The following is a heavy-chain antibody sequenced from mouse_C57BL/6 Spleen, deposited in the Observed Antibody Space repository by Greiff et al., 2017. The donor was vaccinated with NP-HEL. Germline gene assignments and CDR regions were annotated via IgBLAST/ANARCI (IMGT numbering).Heavy chain of an antibody. V-gene: IGHV1-15*01. D-gene: IGHD4-1*01. CDR2: IDPETGGT. J-gene: IGHJ2*01. Sequence: VKLQQSGAELVRPGASVTLSCKASGYTFTDYEMHWVKQTPVHGLEWIGAIDPETGGTAYNQKFKGKAILTADKSSSTAYMELRSLTSEDSAVYYCTPNWDDYWGQGTTLTVSS. CDR1: GYTFTDYE. CDR3: TPNWDDY.